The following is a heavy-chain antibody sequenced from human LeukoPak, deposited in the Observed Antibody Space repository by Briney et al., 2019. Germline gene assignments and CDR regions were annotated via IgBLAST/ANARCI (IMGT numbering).Heavy chain of an antibody. CDR1: GGSISSGSYY. V-gene: IGHV4-61*09. CDR3: ARGYSYGYPLGY. CDR2: IYTIGTT. Sequence: SQXLSLTCTVSGGSISSGSYYWRWIRQPAGKGVESIGHIYTIGTTNYNPSLTSRVTISVAPSKNQFSLTLSSVTAADTAVYYCARGYSYGYPLGYWGQGTLVTVSS. J-gene: IGHJ4*02. D-gene: IGHD5-18*01.